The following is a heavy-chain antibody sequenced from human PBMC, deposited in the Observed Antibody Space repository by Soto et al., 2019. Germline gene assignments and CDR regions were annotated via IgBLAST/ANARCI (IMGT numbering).Heavy chain of an antibody. CDR3: ASANVLRGVIGFH. V-gene: IGHV3-7*01. D-gene: IGHD3-10*01. Sequence: GGSLRLSCAASGFTFHNYWMIWVRQAPGQGLEWVANINQDGSEENFADSMRGRFTISRDNARSSLYLQMDSLILEDTAVYYCASANVLRGVIGFHWGLGTLVTVSS. J-gene: IGHJ4*02. CDR2: INQDGSEE. CDR1: GFTFHNYW.